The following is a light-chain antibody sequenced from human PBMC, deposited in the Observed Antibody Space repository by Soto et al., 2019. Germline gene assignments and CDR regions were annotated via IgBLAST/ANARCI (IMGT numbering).Light chain of an antibody. CDR1: SSDIGTYNY. CDR2: EVS. J-gene: IGLJ3*02. V-gene: IGLV2-14*01. Sequence: QSVLTQPASVSGSPGQSVTISCTGTSSDIGTYNYVSWYQQHTGKAPKLMIYEVSNRPSGVSNRFSGSKSGNTASLTISGLQAEDEADYYCISYTTSSFWVFGGGTKLTVL. CDR3: ISYTTSSFWV.